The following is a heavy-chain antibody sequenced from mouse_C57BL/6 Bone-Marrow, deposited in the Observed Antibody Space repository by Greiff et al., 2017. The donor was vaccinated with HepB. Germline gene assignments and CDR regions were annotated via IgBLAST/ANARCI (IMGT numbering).Heavy chain of an antibody. CDR2: ISSGSSTI. J-gene: IGHJ3*01. V-gene: IGHV5-17*01. D-gene: IGHD2-4*01. CDR1: GFTFSDYG. CDR3: ESPIYYDYGGALFAY. Sequence: EVQRVESGGGLVKPGGSLKLSCAASGFTFSDYGMHWVRQAPEKGLEWVAYISSGSSTIYYADTVKGRFTISRDNAKNTMFLQMTSLRSEDTAVYYCESPIYYDYGGALFAYWGQGTLVTVSA.